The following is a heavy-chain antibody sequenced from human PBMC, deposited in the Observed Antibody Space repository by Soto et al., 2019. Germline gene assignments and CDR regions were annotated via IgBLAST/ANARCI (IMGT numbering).Heavy chain of an antibody. CDR3: ARIIRTLAWDGVDV. V-gene: IGHV4-59*01. CDR1: AGSISSYY. CDR2: IYNRGST. J-gene: IGHJ6*02. D-gene: IGHD3-10*01. Sequence: PETLSLTCTVSAGSISSYYWGWIRQSPGKGLEWIGYIYNRGSTNYNPALKSRLTMSVDTSKNQFSLKLSSVTAADTAVYYCARIIRTLAWDGVDVWGQGTRVTVSS.